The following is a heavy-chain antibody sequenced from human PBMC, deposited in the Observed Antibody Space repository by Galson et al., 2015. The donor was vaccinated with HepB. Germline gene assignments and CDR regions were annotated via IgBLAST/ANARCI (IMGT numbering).Heavy chain of an antibody. V-gene: IGHV1-18*01. CDR3: ARERRCSSTSCYYFDY. J-gene: IGHJ4*02. CDR1: GYTFTSHP. CDR2: ISAYNGNR. D-gene: IGHD2-2*01. Sequence: SVKVSCKASGYTFTSHPLSWVRQAPGQGLEWMGWISAYNGNRNYAQKLQGRVTMTTDTSTRTAYMELRSLRSDDTAVYYCARERRCSSTSCYYFDYWGQGTLVTVSS.